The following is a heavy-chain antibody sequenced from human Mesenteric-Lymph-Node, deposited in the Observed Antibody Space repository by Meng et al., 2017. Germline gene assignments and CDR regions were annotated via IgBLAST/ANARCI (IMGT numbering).Heavy chain of an antibody. V-gene: IGHV4-4*08. CDR1: GGSISSYY. CDR3: VRGCFYSGVYYSPGE. Sequence: SETLSLTCTVSGGSISSYYWSWIRQPPGKGLEWIGTLSSSGTVYDNPSLRSRAIMSQDTSKSQFMLRLTSVTAADTAVYFCVRGCFYSGVYYSPGEWGQGALVTVSS. D-gene: IGHD3-10*01. CDR2: LSSSGTV. J-gene: IGHJ4*02.